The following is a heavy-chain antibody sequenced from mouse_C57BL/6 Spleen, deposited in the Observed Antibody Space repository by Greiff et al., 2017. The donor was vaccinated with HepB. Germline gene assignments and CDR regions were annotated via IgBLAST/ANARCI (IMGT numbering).Heavy chain of an antibody. V-gene: IGHV1-55*01. D-gene: IGHD2-5*01. Sequence: VKLQQPGAELVKPGASVKMSCKASGYTFTSYWITWVKQRPGQGLEWIGDIYPGSGSTNYNEKFKSKATLTVDTSSSTAYMQLSSLTSEDSAVYYCARGNSNYGCDYWGQGTTLTVSS. CDR3: ARGNSNYGCDY. CDR2: IYPGSGST. CDR1: GYTFTSYW. J-gene: IGHJ2*01.